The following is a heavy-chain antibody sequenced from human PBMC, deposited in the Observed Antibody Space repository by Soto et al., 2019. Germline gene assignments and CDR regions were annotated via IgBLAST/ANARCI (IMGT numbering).Heavy chain of an antibody. CDR1: GGSISSSSYY. V-gene: IGHV4-39*01. CDR2: IYYSGST. J-gene: IGHJ6*02. Sequence: SETLSLTCTVSGGSISSSSYYWGWIRQPPGKGLEWIGSIYYSGSTYYNPSLKSRVTISVDTSKNQFSLKLSSVTAADTAVYYFVIRSRRGYSSDFYYGMDFWSQGTRDT. D-gene: IGHD5-12*01. CDR3: VIRSRRGYSSDFYYGMDF.